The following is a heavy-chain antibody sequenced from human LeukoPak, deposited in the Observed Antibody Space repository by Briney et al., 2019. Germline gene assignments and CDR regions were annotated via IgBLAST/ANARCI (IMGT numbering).Heavy chain of an antibody. V-gene: IGHV3-7*01. CDR3: TRIFHSASWFFDL. CDR1: GVILSPYW. D-gene: IGHD4/OR15-4a*01. J-gene: IGHJ2*01. CDR2: IKQDGSEK. Sequence: GGSLRLSCGTSGVILSPYWMSWVRQAPGKGLEWVANIKQDGSEKNYVDSVKGRFTISRDNADNLVFLQMNNLRVEDTALYFCTRIFHSASWFFDLWGRGTLVTVSS.